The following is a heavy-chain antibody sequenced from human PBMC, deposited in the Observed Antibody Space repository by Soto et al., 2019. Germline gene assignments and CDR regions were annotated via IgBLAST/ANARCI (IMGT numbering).Heavy chain of an antibody. CDR1: GFTFSTYA. CDR3: VFDFWSGYSGH. V-gene: IGHV3-23*01. CDR2: ISGRGRST. J-gene: IGHJ4*02. Sequence: SGGSLRLSCAASGFTFSTYAVSWVCQAPGKGLEWVSTISGRGRSTYYADSVKGRFTFSRDNSKSTLYLQMNSLRVEDTAVYYCVFDFWSGYSGHWGQGTLVTVSS. D-gene: IGHD3-3*01.